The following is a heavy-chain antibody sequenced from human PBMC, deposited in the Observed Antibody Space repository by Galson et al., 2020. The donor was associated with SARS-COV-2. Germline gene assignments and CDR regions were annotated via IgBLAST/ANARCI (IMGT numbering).Heavy chain of an antibody. J-gene: IGHJ6*02. CDR3: ARHMHITAGGMSKTYFYYGMDV. CDR1: GGSISRYY. D-gene: IGHD6-13*01. Sequence: ETSETLSLTCTVSGGSISRYYWSWIRQPPGKGLEWIGCIYYSGSTNYNPSLKSRVTISVDTSKNQFSLKLSSVTAADTAVYYCARHMHITAGGMSKTYFYYGMDVWGQGTTVTVSS. V-gene: IGHV4-59*08. CDR2: IYYSGST.